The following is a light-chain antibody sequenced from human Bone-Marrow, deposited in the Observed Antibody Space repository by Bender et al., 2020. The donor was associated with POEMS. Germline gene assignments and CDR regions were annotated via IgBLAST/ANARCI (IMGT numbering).Light chain of an antibody. CDR1: KLGEEY. CDR2: QDT. Sequence: SYELTQPPSVSVSPGQTATITCSGEKLGEEYACWYQQKPGQSPVVAIYQDTKRPSGIPERFSGSTSGNTASLTISGTQTMDEADYYCQSWGSNTAVFGGGTKLTVL. J-gene: IGLJ2*01. CDR3: QSWGSNTAV. V-gene: IGLV3-1*01.